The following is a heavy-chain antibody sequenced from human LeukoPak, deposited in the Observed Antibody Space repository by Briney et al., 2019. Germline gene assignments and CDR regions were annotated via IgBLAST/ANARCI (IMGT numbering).Heavy chain of an antibody. CDR3: ARDGDVAANWFDP. D-gene: IGHD6-19*01. CDR2: ISSSGSTI. Sequence: GGSLRLSCAASGFTFSTYAMNWVRQAPGKGLEWVSYISSSGSTIYYADSVKGRFTISRDNAKNSLYLQMNSLRAEDTAVYYCARDGDVAANWFDPWGQGTLVTVSS. V-gene: IGHV3-48*04. CDR1: GFTFSTYA. J-gene: IGHJ5*02.